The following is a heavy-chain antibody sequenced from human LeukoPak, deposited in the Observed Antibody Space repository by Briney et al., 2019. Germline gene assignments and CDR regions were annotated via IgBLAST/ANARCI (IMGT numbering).Heavy chain of an antibody. CDR1: GFTFSSYA. CDR3: ARGEYSYSLVHNWFDP. J-gene: IGHJ5*02. D-gene: IGHD5-18*01. Sequence: HTGGSLRLSCAASGFTFSSYAMHWVRQAPGKGLEWVAVISYDGSNKYYADSVKGRFTISRDNSKNTPYLQMNSLRAEDTAVYYCARGEYSYSLVHNWFDPWGQGTLVTVSS. CDR2: ISYDGSNK. V-gene: IGHV3-30-3*01.